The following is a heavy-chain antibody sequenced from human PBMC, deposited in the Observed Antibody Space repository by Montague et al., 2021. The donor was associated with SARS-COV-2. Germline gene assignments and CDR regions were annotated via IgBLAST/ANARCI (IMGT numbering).Heavy chain of an antibody. CDR3: AKDRGGNSDWYFDL. D-gene: IGHD4-23*01. V-gene: IGHV3-23*01. CDR1: GFTFSSYA. J-gene: IGHJ2*01. CDR2: ISSSGGHT. Sequence: SLSLSCSASGFTFSSYAMSWVRQAPGKGLEWVSGISSSGGHTYYADSVKGRSTISRDNSKNTLYLQMNSLGAEDTAVYYCAKDRGGNSDWYFDLWGRGTLVIGSS.